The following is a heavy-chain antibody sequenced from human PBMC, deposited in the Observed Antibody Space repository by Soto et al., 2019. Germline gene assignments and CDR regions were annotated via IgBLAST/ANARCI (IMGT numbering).Heavy chain of an antibody. V-gene: IGHV1-18*01. D-gene: IGHD6-6*01. CDR3: ARDGRRIARRVRYYGMDV. CDR1: GYTFTSYG. Sequence: GASVKVSCKASGYTFTSYGISWVRQAPGQGLEWMGWISAYNGNTNYAQKLQGRVTMTTDTSTSTAYMELRSLRSDDTAVYYCARDGRRIARRVRYYGMDVWGQGTTVTVSS. J-gene: IGHJ6*02. CDR2: ISAYNGNT.